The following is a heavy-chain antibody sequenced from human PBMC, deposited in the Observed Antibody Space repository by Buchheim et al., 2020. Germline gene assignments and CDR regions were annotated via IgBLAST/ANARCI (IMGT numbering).Heavy chain of an antibody. CDR2: IYTSGST. Sequence: QVQLQESGPGLVKPSQTLSLTCTVSGGSISSGSYYWSWIRQPAGKGLEWIGRIYTSGSTNYNPSLKSRATISVDTSKNQFSLKLSSVTAADTAVYYCARGVDTAMDLNWFDPWGQGTL. CDR3: ARGVDTAMDLNWFDP. D-gene: IGHD5-18*01. CDR1: GGSISSGSYY. V-gene: IGHV4-61*02. J-gene: IGHJ5*02.